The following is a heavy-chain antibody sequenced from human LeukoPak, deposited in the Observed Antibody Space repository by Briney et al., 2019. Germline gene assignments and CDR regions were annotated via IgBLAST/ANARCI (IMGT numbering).Heavy chain of an antibody. CDR2: INDSGST. J-gene: IGHJ4*02. D-gene: IGHD2-2*01. Sequence: SETLSLTCGVYGGSFRSYYWNWIRQPPGKGREWIGDINDSGSTNYNPSLKSRVPMSVDTAKTQFPLKLSSVTAADTAVYYCASQHCTSTACNAYFDYWGQGTLVTVSS. CDR3: ASQHCTSTACNAYFDY. CDR1: GGSFRSYY. V-gene: IGHV4-34*01.